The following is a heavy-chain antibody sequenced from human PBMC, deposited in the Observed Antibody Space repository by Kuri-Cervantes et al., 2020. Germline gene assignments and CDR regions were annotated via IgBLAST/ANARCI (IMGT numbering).Heavy chain of an antibody. Sequence: LRLSCTVSGGSVSSGSYYWSWIRQPPGKGLEWIGYIYYSGSTNYNPSLKSRVTISVDTSKNQFSLKLSSVTAADTAVYYCARWSGSYTQFNYWGQGNLVTVSS. J-gene: IGHJ4*02. CDR1: GGSVSSGSYY. V-gene: IGHV4-61*01. CDR2: IYYSGST. D-gene: IGHD1-26*01. CDR3: ARWSGSYTQFNY.